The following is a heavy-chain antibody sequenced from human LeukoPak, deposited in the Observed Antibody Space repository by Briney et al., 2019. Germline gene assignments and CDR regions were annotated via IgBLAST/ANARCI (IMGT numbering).Heavy chain of an antibody. CDR1: GGSISASHY. D-gene: IGHD6-13*01. V-gene: IGHV4-39*01. Sequence: PSETLSLTCTVSGGSISASHYWGWIRQPPGKGLEWIGSISYSRRTYYNPSLKSRVTISVDTSKNLFSLKLSSVTATDTAVYYCASKSVTSSIAAVDCWGQGTLVTVSS. CDR2: ISYSRRT. J-gene: IGHJ4*02. CDR3: ASKSVTSSIAAVDC.